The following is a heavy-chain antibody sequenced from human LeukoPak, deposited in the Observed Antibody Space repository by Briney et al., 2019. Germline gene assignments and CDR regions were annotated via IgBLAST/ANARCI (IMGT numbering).Heavy chain of an antibody. V-gene: IGHV4-4*02. D-gene: IGHD5-12*01. CDR1: GGSISSSNW. CDR2: NYHSGST. J-gene: IGHJ6*03. Sequence: SGNVSLTSAVSGGSISSSNWWRWVRQPPGKGLEWIGENYHSGSTNYNPSLKSRVTISVDKSKNQFSLKLSSVTAADTAVYYCARGGSGYDGYYYYYMDVWGKGTTVTVSS. CDR3: ARGGSGYDGYYYYYMDV.